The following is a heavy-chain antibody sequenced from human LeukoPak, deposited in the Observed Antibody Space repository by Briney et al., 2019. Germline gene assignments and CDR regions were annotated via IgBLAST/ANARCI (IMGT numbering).Heavy chain of an antibody. CDR2: MYTSENT. J-gene: IGHJ4*02. CDR1: GGSISNYY. CDR3: ARAGYSSGWYTYYFDY. V-gene: IGHV4-4*07. Sequence: SETLSLTCTVSGGSISNYYWSWIRQPAGKGLEWIGRMYTSENTTYNPSLKSRVTMSVDTSKKQFSLKLSSVTAEDTAVYYCARAGYSSGWYTYYFDYWGQGTLVTVSS. D-gene: IGHD6-19*01.